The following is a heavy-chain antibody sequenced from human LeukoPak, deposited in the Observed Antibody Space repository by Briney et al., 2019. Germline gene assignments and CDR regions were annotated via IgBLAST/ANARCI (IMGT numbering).Heavy chain of an antibody. CDR1: GYSISSGYY. Sequence: LSLTCTVSGYSISSGYYWGWIRQAPGKGLEWVSYISSSGSTIYYADSVKGRFTISRDNAKNSLYLQMNSLRAEDTAVYYCARRGVLWFGELFYYGMDVWGQGATVTVSS. CDR3: ARRGVLWFGELFYYGMDV. J-gene: IGHJ6*02. CDR2: ISSSGSTI. D-gene: IGHD3-10*01. V-gene: IGHV3-11*01.